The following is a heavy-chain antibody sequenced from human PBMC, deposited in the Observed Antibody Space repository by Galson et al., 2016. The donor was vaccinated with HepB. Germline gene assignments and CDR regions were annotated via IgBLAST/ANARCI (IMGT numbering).Heavy chain of an antibody. D-gene: IGHD5-18*01. J-gene: IGHJ4*02. V-gene: IGHV3-7*01. CDR1: GFTFSTYW. Sequence: SLRLSCAASGFTFSTYWMTWVRQAPGKGLGWVANIKEDGSERYYADSVRGRFTISRDNAKNSLYLQMNSLRAEDAAVYYCAREPGYNYGFTWGYWGQGTRVTVSS. CDR2: IKEDGSER. CDR3: AREPGYNYGFTWGY.